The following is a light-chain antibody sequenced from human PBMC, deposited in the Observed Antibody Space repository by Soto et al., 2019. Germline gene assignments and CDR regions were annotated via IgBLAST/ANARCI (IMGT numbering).Light chain of an antibody. CDR1: QSVSSNY. Sequence: EIVLTQSPGTLSLSPGERATLSCRASQSVSSNYLAWYQQKPGQAPRLLIYGASSRATGIPDRFSGSGSATDFTLTISRLEPEDLAVYYCQQYGTSPPLTFGGGTKVEIK. V-gene: IGKV3-20*01. CDR2: GAS. J-gene: IGKJ4*01. CDR3: QQYGTSPPLT.